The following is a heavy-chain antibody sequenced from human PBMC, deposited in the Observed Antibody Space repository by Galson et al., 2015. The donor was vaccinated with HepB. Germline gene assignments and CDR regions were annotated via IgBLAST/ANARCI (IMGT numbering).Heavy chain of an antibody. D-gene: IGHD2-2*01. CDR1: GYTFIGYY. CDR2: INPNSGGT. J-gene: IGHJ6*02. V-gene: IGHV1-2*02. Sequence: SGYTFIGYYMHWVRQAPGQGLEWMGWINPNSGGTNYAQKFQGRVTMTRDTSISTAYMELSRLRSDDTAVYYCARFGPPFIVVVPAAIPYGMDVWGQGTTVTVSS. CDR3: ARFGPPFIVVVPAAIPYGMDV.